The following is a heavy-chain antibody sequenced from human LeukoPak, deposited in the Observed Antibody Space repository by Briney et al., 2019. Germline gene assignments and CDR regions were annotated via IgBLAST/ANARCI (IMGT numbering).Heavy chain of an antibody. D-gene: IGHD2-15*01. CDR1: GYSFTSYW. CDR3: ARHQGPVVLAPYGMDV. Sequence: GESLKISCKGSGYSFTSYWISWVRQMPGKGLEWKGRIDPSDSYTNYSPSFQGHVTISADKSISTAYLQWSSLKASDTAMYYCARHQGPVVLAPYGMDVWGQGTTVTVSS. CDR2: IDPSDSYT. V-gene: IGHV5-10-1*01. J-gene: IGHJ6*02.